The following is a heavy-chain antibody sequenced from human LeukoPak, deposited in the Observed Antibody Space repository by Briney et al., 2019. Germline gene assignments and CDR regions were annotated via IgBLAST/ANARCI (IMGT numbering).Heavy chain of an antibody. V-gene: IGHV1-69*08. J-gene: IGHJ4*02. Sequence: ASVKVSCKASGGTFNTYTFDWVRQAPGQGPEWVGRIIPHIGAVNFARKFQDRLTITADTPTRTVFLDLSGLRSEDSAVYYCARESRDHGGSSVVLDYWGQGTLVTVSS. D-gene: IGHD2-15*01. CDR2: IIPHIGAV. CDR1: GGTFNTYT. CDR3: ARESRDHGGSSVVLDY.